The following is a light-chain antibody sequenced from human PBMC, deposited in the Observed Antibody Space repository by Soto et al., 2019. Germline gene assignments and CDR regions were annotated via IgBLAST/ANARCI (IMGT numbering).Light chain of an antibody. J-gene: IGKJ5*01. Sequence: DIQMTQSPSSLPASVGDRVTITCRASQDIRNDLGWYQHKPGKAPKRLIYATSSFHSGVPSRFSGRGSGTEFTLSIISLQPDDFAIYYCLQYNTYPITFGQVTLLDIK. CDR2: ATS. CDR3: LQYNTYPIT. CDR1: QDIRND. V-gene: IGKV1-17*01.